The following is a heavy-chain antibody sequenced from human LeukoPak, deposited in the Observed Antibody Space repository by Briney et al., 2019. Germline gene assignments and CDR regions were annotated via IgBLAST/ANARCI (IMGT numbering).Heavy chain of an antibody. CDR1: GYTFTSYG. V-gene: IGHV1-18*01. CDR2: ISAYNVNT. J-gene: IGHJ6*02. D-gene: IGHD3-9*01. CDR3: ARELNYDILTGYYTDDYYYYGMDV. Sequence: ASGEFSCNASGYTFTSYGISWVRPARGQGLAWMGWISAYNVNTNYAQKLQGRVTMTPETSTSTAYMELRSLRSDDTAVYYCARELNYDILTGYYTDDYYYYGMDVWGQGTTVTVSS.